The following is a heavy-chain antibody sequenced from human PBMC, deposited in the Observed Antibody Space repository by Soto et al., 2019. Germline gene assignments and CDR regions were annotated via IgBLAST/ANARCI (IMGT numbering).Heavy chain of an antibody. J-gene: IGHJ3*02. CDR2: IYYSGST. D-gene: IGHD6-13*01. V-gene: IGHV4-39*01. Sequence: SETLSLTCTVSGGSISSSSYYWGWIRQPPGKGLEWIGSIYYSGSTYYNPSLKSRVTISVDTSKNQFSLKLSSVTAADTAVYYCARREWVAAAGTNAFDIWAKGQWSPSPQ. CDR1: GGSISSSSYY. CDR3: ARREWVAAAGTNAFDI.